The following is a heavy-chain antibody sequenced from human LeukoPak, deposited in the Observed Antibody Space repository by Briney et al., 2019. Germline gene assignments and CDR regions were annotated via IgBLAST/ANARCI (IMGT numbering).Heavy chain of an antibody. Sequence: PGGSLRLSCAVSGFTVTDNYMSWVRQAPGKGLQWVSVVYPDGRTYYADSAKGRFTISRDNSRNTLLLQLNSLRADDTAVYYCARTNPVYGDYDYWGQGTLVTVSS. D-gene: IGHD4-17*01. CDR2: VYPDGRT. V-gene: IGHV3-53*01. CDR3: ARTNPVYGDYDY. CDR1: GFTVTDNY. J-gene: IGHJ4*02.